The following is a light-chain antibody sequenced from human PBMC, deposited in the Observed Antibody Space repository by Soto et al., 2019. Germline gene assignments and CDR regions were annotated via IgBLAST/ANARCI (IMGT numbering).Light chain of an antibody. CDR1: QSISSY. CDR3: QQSYSIPWT. CDR2: AAS. J-gene: IGKJ1*01. V-gene: IGKV1-39*01. Sequence: DIQMTQSPSSLSASVGDRVTITCRANQSISSYLNWYQQKPGKAPKVLIYAASSLQSGVPSRFSGSGSGTDFTLTISSLQPEDFATYYCQQSYSIPWTFGQGTKVDIK.